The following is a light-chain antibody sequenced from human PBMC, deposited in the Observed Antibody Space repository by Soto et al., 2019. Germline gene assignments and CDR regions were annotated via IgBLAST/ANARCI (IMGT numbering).Light chain of an antibody. J-gene: IGKJ5*01. V-gene: IGKV3-20*01. Sequence: ESVLTQSPGTPSLSPGERATLSCRASQSVSHNYLAWYQQQPGQAPRLIIYGASSRATGIPDRFSGSGSGTDFTLTISRLEPEDFAAYYCQRYGRSLTITFGQGTRLEIK. CDR2: GAS. CDR3: QRYGRSLTIT. CDR1: QSVSHNY.